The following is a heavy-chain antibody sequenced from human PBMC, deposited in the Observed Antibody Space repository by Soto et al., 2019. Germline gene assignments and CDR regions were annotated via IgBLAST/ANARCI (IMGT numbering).Heavy chain of an antibody. CDR3: ARQLDY. Sequence: GGSLRLSCEGSGFSISDYWMSWVRQAPGRGLEWVSVIYSGGKTDYTDSVKGRFTVSRDISKNTMYLQMNSLRAEDTAVYYCARQLDYWGQGTLVTVSS. CDR1: GFSISDYW. J-gene: IGHJ4*02. CDR2: IYSGGKT. V-gene: IGHV3-66*04.